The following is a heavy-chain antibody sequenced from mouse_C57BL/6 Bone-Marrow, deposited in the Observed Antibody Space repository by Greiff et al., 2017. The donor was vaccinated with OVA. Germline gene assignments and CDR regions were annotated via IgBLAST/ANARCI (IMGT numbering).Heavy chain of an antibody. V-gene: IGHV1-9*01. CDR3: AREDGNYFYWYFDD. J-gene: IGHJ1*03. D-gene: IGHD2-1*01. Sequence: VQLQQSGAELMKPGASVKLSCKATGYTFTGYWIEWVKQRPGHGLEWIGEIFPGSGSTNYNEKFKGKATFTADTSSNTAYMQLSSLTTEDSAIYYGAREDGNYFYWYFDDWGTGTTVTVSS. CDR1: GYTFTGYW. CDR2: IFPGSGST.